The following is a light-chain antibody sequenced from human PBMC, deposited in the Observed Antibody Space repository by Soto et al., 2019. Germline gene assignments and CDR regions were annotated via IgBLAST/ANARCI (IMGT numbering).Light chain of an antibody. V-gene: IGKV1-39*01. CDR1: QRISRY. J-gene: IGKJ1*01. Sequence: IQMTQSPSSLSASVGDRVSITCRASQRISRYLNWYQQKPGRPPKLLMYAASSLQSGVPSRFSGSGSGTDFTLTISNLQHEDFATYYCHRSYRAPQTFGQGTKGESK. CDR2: AAS. CDR3: HRSYRAPQT.